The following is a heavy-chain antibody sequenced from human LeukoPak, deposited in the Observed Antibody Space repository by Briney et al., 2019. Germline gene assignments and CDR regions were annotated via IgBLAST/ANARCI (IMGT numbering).Heavy chain of an antibody. CDR3: ARARRPGLHHDAFDI. CDR2: INPNSGGT. CDR1: GYTFTGYY. J-gene: IGHJ3*02. V-gene: IGHV1-2*02. Sequence: KPGASVKVSCKASGYTFTGYYMHWVRQAPGQGLEWMGWINPNSGGTNYVQKFQGRVTMTRDTSISTAYMELSRLRSDDTAVYYCARARRPGLHHDAFDIWGQGTMVTVSS.